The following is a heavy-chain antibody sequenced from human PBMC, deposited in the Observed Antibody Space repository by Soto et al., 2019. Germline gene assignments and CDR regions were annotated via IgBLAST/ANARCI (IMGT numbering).Heavy chain of an antibody. J-gene: IGHJ6*02. CDR1: GGSISIYY. Sequence: PKTLSLTSTVSGGSISIYYWIWIRQPPGKGLEWIGYIYYSGSTNYNPSLKSRVTISVDTSKNQFSLKLSSVTAADTAVYYCARLRYFDWPSYYYYGMDVWGQGTTVT. D-gene: IGHD3-9*01. CDR3: ARLRYFDWPSYYYYGMDV. V-gene: IGHV4-59*01. CDR2: IYYSGST.